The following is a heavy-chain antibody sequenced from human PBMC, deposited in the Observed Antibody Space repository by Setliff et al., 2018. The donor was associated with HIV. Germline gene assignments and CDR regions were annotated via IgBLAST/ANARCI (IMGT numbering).Heavy chain of an antibody. CDR3: ARVGDFYDTSGYYSVLDAFDI. Sequence: KASETLSLTCAVYGGSFSGYFWTWIRQPPQKRLEWIGEINHSGDTNYNPSLKSRVTISADTSKNQFSLKLSSVTAADTALYYCARVGDFYDTSGYYSVLDAFDIWGQGTMVTVSS. D-gene: IGHD3-22*01. CDR1: GGSFSGYF. CDR2: INHSGDT. V-gene: IGHV4-34*01. J-gene: IGHJ3*02.